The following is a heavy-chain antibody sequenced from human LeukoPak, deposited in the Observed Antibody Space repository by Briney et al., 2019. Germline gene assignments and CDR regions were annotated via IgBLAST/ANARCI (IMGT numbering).Heavy chain of an antibody. J-gene: IGHJ4*02. CDR3: ARDMGIAVAGTADFDY. V-gene: IGHV1-18*01. CDR1: GYTFTSYG. D-gene: IGHD6-19*01. Sequence: WASVKVSCKASGYTFTSYGISWVRQAPGQGLEWMGWISAYNGNTNYAQKLQGRDTMTTDTSTSTAYMELRSLRSDDTAVYYCARDMGIAVAGTADFDYWGQGTLVTVSS. CDR2: ISAYNGNT.